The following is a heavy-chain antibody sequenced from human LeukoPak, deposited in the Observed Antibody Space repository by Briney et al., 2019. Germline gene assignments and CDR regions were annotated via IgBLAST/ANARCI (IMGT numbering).Heavy chain of an antibody. V-gene: IGHV1-18*01. Sequence: ASVKVSCKASGYTFTSYGISWVRQAPGQGLEWMGWISAYNGNTNYAQKLQGRVTMTTDTSTSTAYMELRSLRSDDTAVYYCARGSCSGGSCYGMDVWGQGTTVTVSS. J-gene: IGHJ6*02. CDR3: ARGSCSGGSCYGMDV. CDR1: GYTFTSYG. D-gene: IGHD2-15*01. CDR2: ISAYNGNT.